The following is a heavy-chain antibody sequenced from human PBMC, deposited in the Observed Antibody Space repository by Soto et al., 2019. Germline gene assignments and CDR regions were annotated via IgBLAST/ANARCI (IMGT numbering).Heavy chain of an antibody. Sequence: EVQLLESGGGLVQPGGSLRLSCAASGFSFSSYAMVWVRQAPGKGLEWVSVISARGGSLYFADSVKGRSSISRDNSKNVLSLEMNRLSAEDTAPYFCVKGSIEYSASVDNWGQGTLVVVSS. CDR2: ISARGGSL. V-gene: IGHV3-23*01. CDR3: VKGSIEYSASVDN. CDR1: GFSFSSYA. D-gene: IGHD5-12*01. J-gene: IGHJ4*02.